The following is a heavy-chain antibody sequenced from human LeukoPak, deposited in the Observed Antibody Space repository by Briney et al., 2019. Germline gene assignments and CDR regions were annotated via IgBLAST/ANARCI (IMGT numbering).Heavy chain of an antibody. CDR3: ARGESSSWYVYRPNDY. Sequence: PGGSLRLSCAASGFTFSSYSMNWVRQAPGKGLEWVSSISSSSSYIYYADSVKGRFTISRDNAKNSLYLQMNSLRAEDTAVYYCARGESSSWYVYRPNDYWGQGTLVTVSS. CDR1: GFTFSSYS. D-gene: IGHD6-13*01. J-gene: IGHJ4*02. CDR2: ISSSSSYI. V-gene: IGHV3-21*01.